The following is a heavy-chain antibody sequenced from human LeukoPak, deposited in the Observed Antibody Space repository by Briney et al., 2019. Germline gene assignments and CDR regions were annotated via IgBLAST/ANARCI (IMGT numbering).Heavy chain of an antibody. CDR1: GFTFNNAR. V-gene: IGHV3-15*01. CDR3: TTGLRITMIRGVPNRDLFDY. D-gene: IGHD3-10*01. J-gene: IGHJ4*02. Sequence: GGSLRLSCAASGFTFNNARMSWVRQAPGKGLEWVGRIKSKTDGGTTDYAAPVKGKFTISRDDSKTTLYLQMNSLKTEDTAVYYCTTGLRITMIRGVPNRDLFDYWGQGTLVTVSS. CDR2: IKSKTDGGTT.